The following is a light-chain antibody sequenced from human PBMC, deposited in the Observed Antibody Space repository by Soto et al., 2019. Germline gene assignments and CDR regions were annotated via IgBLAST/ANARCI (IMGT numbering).Light chain of an antibody. CDR2: DTS. CDR3: QQRRNWVS. J-gene: IGKJ3*01. V-gene: IGKV3-11*01. CDR1: QSVDSY. Sequence: LTQSPAILSLSPGEKATLSCTASQSVDSYMAWYQQRPGQPPGLLIHDTSHRASGVPARFRGSGSGTDFTLTITSLEPEDFAVYFCQQRRNWVSFGPGTRV.